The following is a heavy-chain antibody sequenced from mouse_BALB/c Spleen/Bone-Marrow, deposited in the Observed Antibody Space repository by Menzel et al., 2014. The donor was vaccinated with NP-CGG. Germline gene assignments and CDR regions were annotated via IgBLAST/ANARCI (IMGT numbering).Heavy chain of an antibody. V-gene: IGHV5-17*02. CDR2: ISSGSSSI. CDR1: GFTFSRFG. J-gene: IGHJ2*01. CDR3: GRGDY. Sequence: EVKVVESGGGLVQPGGSRKLSCAASGFTFSRFGMYWVRQAPEKGLEWVAFISSGSSSIYYTDTVKGRFTISRDNPKNTLFLQMTSLRSEDTAMYYCGRGDYWGQGTTLTVSS.